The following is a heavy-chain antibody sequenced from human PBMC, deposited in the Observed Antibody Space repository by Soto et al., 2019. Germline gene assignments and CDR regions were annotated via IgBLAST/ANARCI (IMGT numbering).Heavy chain of an antibody. V-gene: IGHV3-23*01. D-gene: IGHD2-8*01. Sequence: EVQLLESGGGLVQPGGSLRLSCAASGFTFSSYAMSWVRQAPGKGLEWVSAISGSGGSTYYEDSVKGRFTISRDNSKNTLYMQMNSLRAEDTAVYYCSKERGGVMMFAYAIGANKSLFDPCGHVKLVNVSS. CDR3: SKERGGVMMFAYAIGANKSLFDP. CDR1: GFTFSSYA. J-gene: IGHJ5*02. CDR2: ISGSGGST.